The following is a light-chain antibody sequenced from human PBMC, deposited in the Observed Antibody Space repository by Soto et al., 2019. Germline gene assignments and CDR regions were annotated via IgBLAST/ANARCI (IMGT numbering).Light chain of an antibody. CDR3: QQYNAWPLT. Sequence: EIVMTQSPATLSVSPGERATLSCRASQSVSNNVAWYQQKPGQAPRLLIYHAATRATGIPARFSGSGSGTEVTLTISSLQSEDFAVYYCQQYNAWPLTFGGGTKVEIK. CDR2: HAA. CDR1: QSVSNN. V-gene: IGKV3-15*01. J-gene: IGKJ4*01.